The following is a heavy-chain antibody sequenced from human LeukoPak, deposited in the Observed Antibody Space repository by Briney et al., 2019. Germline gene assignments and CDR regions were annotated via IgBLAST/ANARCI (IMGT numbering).Heavy chain of an antibody. J-gene: IGHJ3*02. CDR3: AKDFERIAVAGQRWKTSVAFDI. V-gene: IGHV3-53*01. Sequence: PGGSLRLSCAASGFTVSSNYMSWVRQAPGKGLEWVSVIYSGGSTYYADSVKGRFTISRDDSKNTVYLQMNSLRAEDTAVYYCAKDFERIAVAGQRWKTSVAFDIWGQGTMVTVSS. D-gene: IGHD6-19*01. CDR1: GFTVSSNY. CDR2: IYSGGST.